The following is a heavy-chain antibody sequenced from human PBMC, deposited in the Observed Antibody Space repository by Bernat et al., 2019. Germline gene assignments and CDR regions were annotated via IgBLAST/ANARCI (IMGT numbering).Heavy chain of an antibody. CDR3: ARAPCITAAAHPRFDY. CDR2: IYYTGST. J-gene: IGHJ4*02. Sequence: QVQLQESGPGLVKPSETLSLTCTVSGGSIGSYYWTWIRQPPGKGLGWIGYIYYTGSTNYNPSLKSRVTISVDTAKKQVSLKLSSVTEADAAVYYCARAPCITAAAHPRFDYWGQGTLVTVSS. D-gene: IGHD6-25*01. CDR1: GGSIGSYY. V-gene: IGHV4-59*01.